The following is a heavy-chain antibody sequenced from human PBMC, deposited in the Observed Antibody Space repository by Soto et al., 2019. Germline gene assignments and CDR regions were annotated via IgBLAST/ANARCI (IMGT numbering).Heavy chain of an antibody. CDR2: INPGDSNT. D-gene: IGHD5-12*01. Sequence: GESLKISCDVSGYSFTIDCIGLVLQMPGKGLEWMGVINPGDSNTRYSPSFQGQVTISVDTSIGTAYLQWSTLRASDTAIYFCARRRHVDIPIIDLNYWGQGTLVTSPQ. V-gene: IGHV5-51*01. J-gene: IGHJ4*02. CDR3: ARRRHVDIPIIDLNY. CDR1: GYSFTIDC.